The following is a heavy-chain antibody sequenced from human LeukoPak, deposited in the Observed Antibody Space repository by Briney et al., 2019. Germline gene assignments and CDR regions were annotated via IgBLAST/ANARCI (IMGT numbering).Heavy chain of an antibody. CDR1: GFTFRLYV. Sequence: PGGSLRLSCVASGFTFRLYVMTWVRQAPGKGLEWVSAITGGGSSIYYADSVRGRFTISRDNSKNTLYLQMNSLRAEDTAVYYCAHPSTPDYGGLDYWGQGTLVTVSS. V-gene: IGHV3-23*01. D-gene: IGHD4-17*01. J-gene: IGHJ4*02. CDR2: ITGGGSSI. CDR3: AHPSTPDYGGLDY.